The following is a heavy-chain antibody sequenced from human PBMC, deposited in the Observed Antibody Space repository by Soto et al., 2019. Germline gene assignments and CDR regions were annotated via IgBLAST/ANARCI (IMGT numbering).Heavy chain of an antibody. CDR1: GFTFSSYS. V-gene: IGHV3-48*01. CDR2: ISSSSSTI. CDR3: AREDCSSTSCYASHFDY. Sequence: GGSLRLSCAASGFTFSSYSMNWVRQAPGKGLEWVSYISSSSSTIYYADSVKGRFTISRDNAKNSLYLQMNSLRAEDTAVYYCAREDCSSTSCYASHFDYWGQGTLVTVSS. D-gene: IGHD2-2*01. J-gene: IGHJ4*02.